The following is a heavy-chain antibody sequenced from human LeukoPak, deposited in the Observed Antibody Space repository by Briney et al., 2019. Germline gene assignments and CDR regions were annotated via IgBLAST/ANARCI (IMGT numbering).Heavy chain of an antibody. V-gene: IGHV4-34*01. CDR2: INHSGST. CDR1: GGSFSGYY. CDR3: TISFVGGATDY. J-gene: IGHJ4*02. Sequence: PSETRSLTCALYGGSFSGYYWSWIRQPPGKGLEWIGEINHSGSTNYNSSLKSRVTISVDTSKNQFSLKLSSVTAADTAVYYCTISFVGGATDYWGQGTLVTVSS. D-gene: IGHD2-21*01.